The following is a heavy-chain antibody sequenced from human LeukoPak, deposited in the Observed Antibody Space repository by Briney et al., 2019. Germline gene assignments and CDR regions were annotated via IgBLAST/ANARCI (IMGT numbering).Heavy chain of an antibody. CDR2: IYYSGST. J-gene: IGHJ4*02. V-gene: IGHV4-59*01. CDR3: ARAWDY. Sequence: SETLSLTCTVSGGSISSYYWSWIRQPPGKGLEWIGYIYYSGSTNYNPSLKSRVTISVDTSKNQFSLKLSSVTAADTAVYYCARAWDYWGQGTLVTVSS. CDR1: GGSISSYY.